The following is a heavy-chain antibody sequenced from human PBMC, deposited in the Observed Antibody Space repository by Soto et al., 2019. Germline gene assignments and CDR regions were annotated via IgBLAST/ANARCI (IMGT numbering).Heavy chain of an antibody. CDR2: IVVGSGNT. J-gene: IGHJ4*02. CDR3: AARVHYYDSSGPGDY. V-gene: IGHV1-58*01. CDR1: GFAFTSSS. Sequence: SVKVSCKASGFAFTSSSVQWVLQARGQRLEWIGWIVVGSGNTNYAQKFQERVTITRDMSTSTAYMELSSLRSEDTAVYYCAARVHYYDSSGPGDYWGQGTLVTVSS. D-gene: IGHD3-22*01.